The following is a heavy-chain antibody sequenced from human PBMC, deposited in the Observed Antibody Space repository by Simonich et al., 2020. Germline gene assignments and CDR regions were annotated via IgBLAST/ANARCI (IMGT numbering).Heavy chain of an antibody. D-gene: IGHD1-1*01. CDR3: ARHLQLGPFDY. J-gene: IGHJ4*02. CDR1: GGSFSGYY. V-gene: IGHV4-34*01. Sequence: QVQLQQWGAGLLKPSETLSLTCAVYGGSFSGYYWSLIRQPPGKGLEWIGEINHSGSTNYHPSLKSRVTISVDTSKNQFSLKLSSVTAADTAVYYCARHLQLGPFDYWGQGTLVTVSS. CDR2: INHSGST.